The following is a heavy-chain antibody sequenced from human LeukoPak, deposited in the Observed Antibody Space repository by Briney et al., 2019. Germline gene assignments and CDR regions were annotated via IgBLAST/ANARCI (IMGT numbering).Heavy chain of an antibody. CDR2: IHYTGST. Sequence: SETLSLTCTVSGGSISSYYWSWIRQSPGKGLECIGYIHYTGSTNYNPSLKSRVTISVETSKNQFSLKLKSVTAADTAVYFCATDRRYYGSGSPSPGWYWGQGSLVIVSS. V-gene: IGHV4-59*12. D-gene: IGHD3-10*01. J-gene: IGHJ4*02. CDR3: ATDRRYYGSGSPSPGWY. CDR1: GGSISSYY.